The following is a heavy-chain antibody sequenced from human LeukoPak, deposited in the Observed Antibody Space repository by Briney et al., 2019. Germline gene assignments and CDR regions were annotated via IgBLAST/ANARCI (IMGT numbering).Heavy chain of an antibody. CDR3: AKDSRFLEWFHIDY. D-gene: IGHD3-3*01. CDR1: GFTFSSYG. J-gene: IGHJ4*02. Sequence: GGSLRLSCAASGFTFSSYGMHWVRQAPGQGLKWVACIRYEGSNKYYADSVKGRFTISRDNSKNTLYLQMNSLRAEDTGVYYCAKDSRFLEWFHIDYWGQGTLVTVSS. V-gene: IGHV3-30*02. CDR2: IRYEGSNK.